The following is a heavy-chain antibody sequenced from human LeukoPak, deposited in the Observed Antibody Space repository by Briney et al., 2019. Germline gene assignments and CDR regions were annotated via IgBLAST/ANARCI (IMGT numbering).Heavy chain of an antibody. CDR3: ARNKLISAFDI. V-gene: IGHV4-59*11. Sequence: SETLSLTCTVSGGSISSHYWSWIRQPPGKGLEWIGYIYYSGSTNYNPSLKSRVTISVDTSKNQFSLKLSSVTAADTAVYYCARNKLISAFDIWGQGTIVTVSS. CDR1: GGSISSHY. D-gene: IGHD1-26*01. CDR2: IYYSGST. J-gene: IGHJ3*02.